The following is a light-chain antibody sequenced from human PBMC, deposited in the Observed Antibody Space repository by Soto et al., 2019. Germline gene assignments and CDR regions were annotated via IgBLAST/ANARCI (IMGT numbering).Light chain of an antibody. CDR3: QQSYGTPLT. CDR1: QSISSY. CDR2: AAS. V-gene: IGKV1-39*01. Sequence: DIQMTQSPSSLSASVGDRVTVTCRASQSISSYLNWYQQKPGKAPKLLIYAASTLQSGVPSRFSGSGSGTEFTLTITSLQPEDFATYHCQQSYGTPLTCGQGTKVDI. J-gene: IGKJ1*01.